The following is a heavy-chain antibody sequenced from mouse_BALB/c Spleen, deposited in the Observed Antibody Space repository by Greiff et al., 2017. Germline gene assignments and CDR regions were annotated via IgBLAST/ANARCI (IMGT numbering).Heavy chain of an antibody. J-gene: IGHJ2*01. Sequence: QVQLQQSGAELVRPGTSVKVSCKASGYAFTNYLIEWVKQRPGQGLEWIGVINPGGGGTNYNEKFKGRATLTADKSSSTAYMQLSSLTSDDSAVCFCARSQLGLRVDYWGQGTPLTVSS. CDR1: GYAFTNYL. V-gene: IGHV1-54*01. CDR3: ARSQLGLRVDY. D-gene: IGHD3-1*01. CDR2: INPGGGGT.